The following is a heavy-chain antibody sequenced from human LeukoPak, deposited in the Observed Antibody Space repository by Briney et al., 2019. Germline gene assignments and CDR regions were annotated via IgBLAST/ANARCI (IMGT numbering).Heavy chain of an antibody. CDR1: GGSFSGYY. CDR2: INHSGST. J-gene: IGHJ4*02. D-gene: IGHD3-9*01. Sequence: PSETLSLTCAVYGGSFSGYYWSWIRQPPGKGLXXXXEINHSGSTNYNPSLKSRVTISVDTSKNQFSLKLSSVTAADTAVYYCARMRGLRYFDWSDPVYYFDYWGQGTLVTVSS. CDR3: ARMRGLRYFDWSDPVYYFDY. V-gene: IGHV4-34*01.